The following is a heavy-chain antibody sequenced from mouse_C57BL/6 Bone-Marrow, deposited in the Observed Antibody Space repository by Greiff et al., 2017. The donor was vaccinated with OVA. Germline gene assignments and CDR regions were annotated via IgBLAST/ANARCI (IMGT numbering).Heavy chain of an antibody. CDR1: GYTFTNYW. CDR2: IYPGGGYT. V-gene: IGHV1-63*01. D-gene: IGHD1-1*01. Sequence: QVHVKQSGAELVRPGTSVKMSCKASGYTFTNYWIGWAKQRPGHGLEWIGDIYPGGGYTNYNEKFKGKATLTADKSSSTAYMQFSSLTSEDSAIYYCARNSGSSYFDYWGQGTTLTVSS. CDR3: ARNSGSSYFDY. J-gene: IGHJ2*01.